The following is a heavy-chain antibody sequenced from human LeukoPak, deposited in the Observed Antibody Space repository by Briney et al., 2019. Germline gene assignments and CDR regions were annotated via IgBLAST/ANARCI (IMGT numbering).Heavy chain of an antibody. V-gene: IGHV4-39*01. CDR2: IYYSGST. D-gene: IGHD3-10*01. J-gene: IGHJ4*02. CDR3: ARRYGSGSSFDY. CDR1: GFTFSDYY. Sequence: GSLRLSCAASGFTFSDYYMSWIRQPPGKGLEWIGSIYYSGSTYYNPSLKSRVTISVDTPKNQFSLKLSSVTAADTAVYYCARRYGSGSSFDYWGQGTLVTVSS.